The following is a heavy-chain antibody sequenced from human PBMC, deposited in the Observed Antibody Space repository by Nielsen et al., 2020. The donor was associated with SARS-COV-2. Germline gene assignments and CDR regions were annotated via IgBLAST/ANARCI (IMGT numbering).Heavy chain of an antibody. CDR1: GGSIGSYY. D-gene: IGHD5-18*01. J-gene: IGHJ4*02. V-gene: IGHV4-59*08. CDR2: IFNTGST. Sequence: SETLSLTCTVFGGSIGSYYWSWIRQPPGKGLEWIGHIFNTGSTDYNPSLESRVTISQGTSKNQFSLKLRSVTAADTAVYYCARGFSYGYLFDYWGQGTRVTVSS. CDR3: ARGFSYGYLFDY.